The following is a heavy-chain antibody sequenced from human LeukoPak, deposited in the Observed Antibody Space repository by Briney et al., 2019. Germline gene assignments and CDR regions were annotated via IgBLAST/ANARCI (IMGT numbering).Heavy chain of an antibody. D-gene: IGHD3-10*01. CDR3: ARQSGTCDY. Sequence: PGGSLRLSCATSGFTFSSYAVTWVRQAPGKGLEWVSAINPSGDRTYYTDSVKGRFTISRDNSKNTLYLQMNSLRAEDTAVYYCARQSGTCDYWGQGTLVTVSS. V-gene: IGHV3-23*01. J-gene: IGHJ4*02. CDR2: INPSGDRT. CDR1: GFTFSSYA.